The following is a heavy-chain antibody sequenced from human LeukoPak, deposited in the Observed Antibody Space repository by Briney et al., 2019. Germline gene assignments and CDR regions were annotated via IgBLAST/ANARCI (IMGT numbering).Heavy chain of an antibody. D-gene: IGHD3-10*02. J-gene: IGHJ5*02. V-gene: IGHV3-48*01. Sequence: GGSLRLSCAASGFIFSSYSMNGVRQAPGKGLEWVSYISSSSTTIKYADAVKGRFTIFRDKAKNSLYLQMSSLRAEDTAVYYCTKLQPMFGYLSWGQGTLVTVSS. CDR2: ISSSSTTI. CDR3: TKLQPMFGYLS. CDR1: GFIFSSYS.